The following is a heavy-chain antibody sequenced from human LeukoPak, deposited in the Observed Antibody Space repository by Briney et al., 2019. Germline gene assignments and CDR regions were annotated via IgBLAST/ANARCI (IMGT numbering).Heavy chain of an antibody. Sequence: GGSLRLSCAASGFTFSSSSLNWVRQAPGKGLEWVSSITSSTSYIYYADSMKGRFTISRDNAKNSLYLQMNSLRVEDTAVYYCARAMAAAWIYWGQGILVTVSS. CDR1: GFTFSSSS. V-gene: IGHV3-21*01. J-gene: IGHJ4*02. CDR2: ITSSTSYI. CDR3: ARAMAAAWIY. D-gene: IGHD6-13*01.